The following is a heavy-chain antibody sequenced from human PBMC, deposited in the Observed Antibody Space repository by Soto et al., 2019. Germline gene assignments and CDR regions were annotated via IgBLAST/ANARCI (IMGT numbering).Heavy chain of an antibody. CDR1: GYTFTSYG. CDR2: ISAYNGNT. CDR3: ARGPRGAVVTAMTSPIDF. Sequence: GASVKVSCKASGYTFTSYGISWVRQAPGQGLEWMGWISAYNGNTNYAQKLQGRVTMTTDTSTSTAYMELRSLRSDDTAVYYCARGPRGAVVTAMTSPIDFWDQRTLVTVSS. D-gene: IGHD2-21*02. J-gene: IGHJ4*02. V-gene: IGHV1-18*01.